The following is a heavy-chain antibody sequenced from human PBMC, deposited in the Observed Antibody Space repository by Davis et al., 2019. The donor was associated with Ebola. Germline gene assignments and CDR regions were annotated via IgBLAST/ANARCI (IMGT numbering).Heavy chain of an antibody. CDR1: GYTFTSYG. CDR3: ATDLGYCSGGSCYSEAGFGY. D-gene: IGHD2-15*01. CDR2: ISAYNGNT. Sequence: AASVKVSCKASGYTFTSYGISWVRQAPGQGLEWMGWISAYNGNTNYAQKLQGRVTMTEDTSTDTAYMELGSLRSEDTAVYYCATDLGYCSGGSCYSEAGFGYWGQGTLVTVSS. J-gene: IGHJ4*02. V-gene: IGHV1-18*01.